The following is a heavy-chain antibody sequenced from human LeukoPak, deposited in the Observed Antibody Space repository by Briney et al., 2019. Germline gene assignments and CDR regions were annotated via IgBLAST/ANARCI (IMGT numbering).Heavy chain of an antibody. V-gene: IGHV1-2*02. CDR3: ARAVRIAHSYWYFDL. CDR2: INPNSGGT. J-gene: IGHJ2*01. CDR1: GYTFTGYY. D-gene: IGHD6-13*01. Sequence: ASVKVSCKASGYTFTGYYMHWVRQAPGQGLEWMGWINPNSGGTNYAQKFQGRVTMTRDTSISTAYMELSRLRSDDTAVYYCARAVRIAHSYWYFDLWGRGTLVTVSS.